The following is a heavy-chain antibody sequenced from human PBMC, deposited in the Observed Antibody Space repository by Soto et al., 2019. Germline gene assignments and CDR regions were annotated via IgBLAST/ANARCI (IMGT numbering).Heavy chain of an antibody. CDR1: GGTFTSYA. Sequence: QVQLVQSGAEVRKPGSSVKVSCKASGGTFTSYAISWVRQAPGQGLEWMGGIIPIFGTANYAQKFQGRVTITADESTSTAYMELSSLRSEDTAVYYCARQESFGGFWYGMDVWGQGTTVTVSS. V-gene: IGHV1-69*01. D-gene: IGHD3-10*01. CDR2: IIPIFGTA. J-gene: IGHJ6*02. CDR3: ARQESFGGFWYGMDV.